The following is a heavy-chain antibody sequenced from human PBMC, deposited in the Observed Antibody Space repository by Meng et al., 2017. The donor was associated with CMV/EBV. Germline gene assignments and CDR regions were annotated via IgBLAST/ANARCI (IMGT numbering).Heavy chain of an antibody. Sequence: ESLKISCTVSGGSISSSSYYWGWIRQPLGKGLEWIGSIYYSGSTYYNPSLKSRVTISVDTSKNQFSLKLSSVTAADTAVYYCAKVFGFLPPPFDYWGQGTLVTVSS. J-gene: IGHJ4*02. V-gene: IGHV4-39*07. CDR1: GGSISSSSYY. CDR2: IYYSGST. D-gene: IGHD3-3*01. CDR3: AKVFGFLPPPFDY.